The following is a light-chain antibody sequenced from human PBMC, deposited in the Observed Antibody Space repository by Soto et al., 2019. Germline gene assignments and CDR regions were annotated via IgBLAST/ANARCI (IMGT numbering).Light chain of an antibody. J-gene: IGKJ1*01. CDR1: QHIGSW. V-gene: IGKV1-5*03. CDR3: IQYNSYRT. CDR2: KAP. Sequence: DIQMTQPPSTLFASVEDRVALTRRASQHIGSWLAWYHQKPGKEPKLRIYKAPSLHSGVPSRFSGSESGTECPLTISSLLPDYSETHYCIQYNSYRTLRQGTKVEIK.